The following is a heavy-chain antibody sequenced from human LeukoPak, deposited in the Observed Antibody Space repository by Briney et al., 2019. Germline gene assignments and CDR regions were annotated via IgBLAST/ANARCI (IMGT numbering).Heavy chain of an antibody. CDR3: ATVADDFWSGYYTSGYYFDY. D-gene: IGHD3-3*01. CDR2: FDPEDGET. J-gene: IGHJ4*02. Sequence: ASVKVSCKVSGYTLTELSMNWVRQAPGKGLEWMGGFDPEDGETIYAQKFQGRVTMTEDTSTDTAYMELSSLRSEDTAVYYCATVADDFWSGYYTSGYYFDYWGQGTLVTVSS. V-gene: IGHV1-24*01. CDR1: GYTLTELS.